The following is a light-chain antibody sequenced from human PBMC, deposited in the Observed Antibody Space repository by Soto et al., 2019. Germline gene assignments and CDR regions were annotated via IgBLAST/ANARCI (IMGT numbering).Light chain of an antibody. CDR3: CSYAGSGTDDTYV. CDR2: EDI. J-gene: IGLJ1*01. CDR1: SSDVGSYNF. V-gene: IGLV2-23*01. Sequence: QSALTQPASVSGSPGQSITISCTGASSDVGSYNFVSWYQQRPGKAPKLMIYEDIKRPSGVSNRFSGSKSGNTASLTISGLQAEDEADYYCCSYAGSGTDDTYVFGTGTKLTVL.